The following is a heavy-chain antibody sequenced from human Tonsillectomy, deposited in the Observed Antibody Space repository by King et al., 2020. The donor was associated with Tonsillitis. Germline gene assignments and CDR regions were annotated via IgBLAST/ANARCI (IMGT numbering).Heavy chain of an antibody. CDR1: GYTFTSYG. D-gene: IGHD6-13*01. Sequence: VQLVQSGAEVKKPGASVKVSCKASGYTFTSYGISWVRQAPGQGLEWMGWITTYYGNTNNAQKLQGRVTMTTDTSTSTAYMELRSMRSDDTALYSCAIEWAYRSSRNGGRSMDVWGRGTTVTVSS. CDR2: ITTYYGNT. CDR3: AIEWAYRSSRNGGRSMDV. J-gene: IGHJ6*02. V-gene: IGHV1-18*04.